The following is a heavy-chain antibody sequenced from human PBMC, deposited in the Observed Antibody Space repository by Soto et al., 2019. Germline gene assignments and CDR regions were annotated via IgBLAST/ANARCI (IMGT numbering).Heavy chain of an antibody. CDR2: IIPIFGTA. Sequence: GASVKVSCKASGGTFSSYAISWVRQAPGQGLEWMGGIIPIFGTANYAQKFQGRVTITADKSTSTAYMELSSLRSEDTAVYYCARGGEYCSGGSCYPLFDYYYYGMDVWGQGTTVTVS. CDR1: GGTFSSYA. V-gene: IGHV1-69*06. J-gene: IGHJ6*02. CDR3: ARGGEYCSGGSCYPLFDYYYYGMDV. D-gene: IGHD2-15*01.